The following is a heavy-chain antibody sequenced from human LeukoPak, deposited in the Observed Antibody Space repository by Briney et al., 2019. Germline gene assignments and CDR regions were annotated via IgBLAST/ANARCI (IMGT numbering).Heavy chain of an antibody. CDR2: ISIFSSTI. Sequence: PGGSLRLSCAASGFTFSSYHMTWVRQAPGKGLEWVSYISIFSSTIYYADSVKGLFTISRDDAKNSVYLQMNSLRVDDTAVYYCARTHERALDYWGQGTLVAVSP. CDR3: ARTHERALDY. J-gene: IGHJ4*02. V-gene: IGHV3-48*01. CDR1: GFTFSSYH.